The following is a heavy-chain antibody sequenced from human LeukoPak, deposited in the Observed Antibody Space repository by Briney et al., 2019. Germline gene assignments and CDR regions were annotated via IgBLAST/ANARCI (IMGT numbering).Heavy chain of an antibody. Sequence: TGGSLRLSCAASGFTFSINGMSWVRQAPGKGLGWVASVVGSGGRTYYADSAKGRFTISRDNSRNTLYLQVYSVRAEDTAVYYCAKTGMTTLYFFDYWGQGTLVTVSS. CDR1: GFTFSING. J-gene: IGHJ4*02. D-gene: IGHD3-16*01. V-gene: IGHV3-23*01. CDR2: VVGSGGRT. CDR3: AKTGMTTLYFFDY.